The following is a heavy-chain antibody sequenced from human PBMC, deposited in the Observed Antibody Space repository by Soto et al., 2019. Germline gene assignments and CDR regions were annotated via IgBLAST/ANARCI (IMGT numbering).Heavy chain of an antibody. Sequence: EVQLVESGGGLVKPGGSLRLSCAGSGFTFSNYNMHWVRQAPGKGLEWVSSMSSRGTDIYYADSVKSRFTISRDNTKNALYLQMNRLRAEDTAVYYCARGDEDIVVVVAADVFDYWGQGTLVTVSS. J-gene: IGHJ4*02. CDR1: GFTFSNYN. CDR3: ARGDEDIVVVVAADVFDY. CDR2: MSSRGTDI. V-gene: IGHV3-21*06. D-gene: IGHD2-15*01.